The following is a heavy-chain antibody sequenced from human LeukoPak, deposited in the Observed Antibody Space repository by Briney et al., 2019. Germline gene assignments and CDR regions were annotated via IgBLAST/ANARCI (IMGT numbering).Heavy chain of an antibody. J-gene: IGHJ6*02. CDR3: ARGRLYPYYSMDV. D-gene: IGHD2-2*02. CDR1: GGSISSGGYY. Sequence: SQTLSLTCTVSGGSISSGGYYWSWIRQHPGKGLEWIGYIYYSGSTYYNPSLKSRVTISVDTSKNQFSLKLSSVTAADTAVYYCARGRLYPYYSMDVWGQGTTVTVSS. V-gene: IGHV4-31*03. CDR2: IYYSGST.